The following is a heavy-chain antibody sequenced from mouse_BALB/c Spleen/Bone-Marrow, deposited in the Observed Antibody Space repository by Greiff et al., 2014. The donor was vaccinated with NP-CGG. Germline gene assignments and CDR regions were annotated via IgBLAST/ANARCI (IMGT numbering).Heavy chain of an antibody. CDR2: IYPSTGYT. V-gene: IGHV1-7*01. CDR3: ARDDYAY. Sequence: VKLQESGAELAKPGASVKMSCKASGYTFTSYWMHWVKQRPGQGLEWIGYIYPSTGYTEHNQKFKYKAIMTADKSSSTAYMQLSSLTSEDSAVYYCARDDYAYWGQGTLVTVSA. D-gene: IGHD2-4*01. CDR1: GYTFTSYW. J-gene: IGHJ3*01.